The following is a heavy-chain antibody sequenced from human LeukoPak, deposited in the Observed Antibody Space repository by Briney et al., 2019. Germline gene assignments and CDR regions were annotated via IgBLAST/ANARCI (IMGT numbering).Heavy chain of an antibody. Sequence: GGSLRVSCAASGITFSTYTMNWVRQAPGKGLEWVSSITSTSNYIYYADSVKGRFTISRDNAKNSLYLQMNSLRAEDTAVYYCAREYYYYYYMDVWGKGTTVTVSS. CDR1: GITFSTYT. CDR3: AREYYYYYYMDV. CDR2: ITSTSNYI. J-gene: IGHJ6*03. V-gene: IGHV3-21*01.